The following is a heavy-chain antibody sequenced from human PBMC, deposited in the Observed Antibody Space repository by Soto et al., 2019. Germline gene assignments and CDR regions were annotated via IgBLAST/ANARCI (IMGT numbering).Heavy chain of an antibody. J-gene: IGHJ4*02. D-gene: IGHD1-1*01. CDR3: ARRYGYSFDY. CDR2: IYYSGST. Sequence: TSETLSPTCTVSGGSISSYYWSWIRQPPGKGLEWIGYIYYSGSTNYNPSLKSRVTTSVDTSKNQFSLKLSSVTAADTAVYYCARRYGYSFDYWGQGTLVTVSS. CDR1: GGSISSYY. V-gene: IGHV4-59*08.